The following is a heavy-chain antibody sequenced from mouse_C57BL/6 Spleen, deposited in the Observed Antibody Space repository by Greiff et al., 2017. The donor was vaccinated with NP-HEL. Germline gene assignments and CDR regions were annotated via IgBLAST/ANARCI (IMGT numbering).Heavy chain of an antibody. CDR3: TTEGSKEYEGWFAY. D-gene: IGHD1-3*01. Sequence: VQLQQSGAELVRPGASVKLSCTASGFNIKDDYMHWVKQRPEQGLEWIGWIDPENGDTEYASKFQGKATITADTSSNTAYLQLSSLTSEDTAVYYSTTEGSKEYEGWFAYWGQGTLVTVSA. V-gene: IGHV14-4*01. CDR1: GFNIKDDY. J-gene: IGHJ3*01. CDR2: IDPENGDT.